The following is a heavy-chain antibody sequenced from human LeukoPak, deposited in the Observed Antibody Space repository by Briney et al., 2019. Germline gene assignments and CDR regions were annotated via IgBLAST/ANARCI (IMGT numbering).Heavy chain of an antibody. D-gene: IGHD1-26*01. V-gene: IGHV3-30*18. CDR2: ISYDGSIK. J-gene: IGHJ6*03. CDR3: AKHPGDFTGIVNYYYMDV. CDR1: GFTFSRYG. Sequence: GGSLRLSCAASGFTFSRYGMHWVRQAPGKGLEWVAVISYDGSIKDYADSVKGRFTISRDNSKNTLNLQMNSLRAEDTAVYYCAKHPGDFTGIVNYYYMDVWGQGTMVTVSS.